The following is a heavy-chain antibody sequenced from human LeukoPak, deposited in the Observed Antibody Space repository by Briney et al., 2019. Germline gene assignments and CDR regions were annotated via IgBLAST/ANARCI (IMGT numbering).Heavy chain of an antibody. V-gene: IGHV3-23*01. CDR2: ISGSGGST. D-gene: IGHD4-17*01. CDR3: AKDRGGFTVTLFDY. CDR1: GFTFSSYS. J-gene: IGHJ4*02. Sequence: AGGSLRLSCAASGFTFSSYSMNWVRQAPGKGLEWVSAISGSGGSTYYADSVKGRFTISRDNSKNTLYLQVNSLRAEDTAAYYCAKDRGGFTVTLFDYWGQGTLVTVSS.